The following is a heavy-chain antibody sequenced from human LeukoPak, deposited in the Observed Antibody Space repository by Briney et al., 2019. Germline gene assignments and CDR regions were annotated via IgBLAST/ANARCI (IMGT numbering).Heavy chain of an antibody. D-gene: IGHD4-23*01. CDR1: GGSISSGGYS. V-gene: IGHV4-30-2*01. CDR3: ARSTVEGAFDI. CDR2: IYHSGST. Sequence: SQTLSLTCAVSGGSISSGGYSWSWIRQPPGKGLEWIGYIYHSGSTYYNPSLKSRVTISVDRSKNQFSLKLSSVTAADTAVYYCARSTVEGAFDIWGQGTMVTVSS. J-gene: IGHJ3*02.